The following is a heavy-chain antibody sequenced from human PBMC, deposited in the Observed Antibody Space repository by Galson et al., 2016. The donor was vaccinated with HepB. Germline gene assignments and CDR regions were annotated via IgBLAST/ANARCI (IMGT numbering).Heavy chain of an antibody. D-gene: IGHD3-16*01. V-gene: IGHV3-23*01. CDR1: GFTFSSYA. Sequence: SLRLSCAASGFTFSSYAMTWVRQAPGKGLQWVSAISAPGGTTYYGESVKGRFTITRDNSKKTLLLQMRGLRAEDTAVYYCAKTITLSYYYSFGMDVWGQGTTVTVSS. CDR3: AKTITLSYYYSFGMDV. J-gene: IGHJ6*02. CDR2: ISAPGGTT.